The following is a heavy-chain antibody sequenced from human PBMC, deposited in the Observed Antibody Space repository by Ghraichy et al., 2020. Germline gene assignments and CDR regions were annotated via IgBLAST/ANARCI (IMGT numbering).Heavy chain of an antibody. CDR2: INYRGNT. V-gene: IGHV4-39*01. Sequence: SQTLSLTCTVSGGSVSSSNYYWAWIRQPPGKGLEWIGSINYRGNTYSNPSLKSRVTISVDTSKNQFSVTLSSVTAADTAVYYCARHGAYNSVWTEFDYWGQGTLVTVSS. CDR1: GGSVSSSNYY. CDR3: ARHGAYNSVWTEFDY. D-gene: IGHD1-1*01. J-gene: IGHJ4*02.